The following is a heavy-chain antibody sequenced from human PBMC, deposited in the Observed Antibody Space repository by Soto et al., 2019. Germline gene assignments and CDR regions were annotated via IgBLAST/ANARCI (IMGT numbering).Heavy chain of an antibody. J-gene: IGHJ6*02. CDR1: GGTFSSSG. Sequence: QVHLVQSGTEVKKPGASVKVSCKAAGGTFSSSGFSWVRQVPGQGLEWMGMIVPSLDTTNYAKRFQARVTITADAVTSTAYMELRSLRSEDTAVYYCARWPQPRYTADPYAVDVWGQGTRVIVSS. CDR3: ARWPQPRYTADPYAVDV. V-gene: IGHV1-69*11. CDR2: IVPSLDTT. D-gene: IGHD3-16*02.